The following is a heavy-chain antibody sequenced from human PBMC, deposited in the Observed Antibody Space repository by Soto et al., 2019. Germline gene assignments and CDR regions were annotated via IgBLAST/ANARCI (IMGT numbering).Heavy chain of an antibody. Sequence: QLLLQESGPGLVKPSETLSLTCTVSGGSILDSTYYWAWIRQSPGKGLEWIGTSFYSGGTFYTPSLKIRVTLSVDTSNNQFSLKLSSVTAADTAVYYCARQASGYYYGGFDPWGQGTLVTVSS. CDR1: GGSILDSTYY. D-gene: IGHD3-22*01. CDR3: ARQASGYYYGGFDP. CDR2: SFYSGGT. J-gene: IGHJ5*02. V-gene: IGHV4-39*01.